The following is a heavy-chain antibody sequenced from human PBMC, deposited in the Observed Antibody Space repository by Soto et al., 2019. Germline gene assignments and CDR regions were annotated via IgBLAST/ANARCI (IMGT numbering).Heavy chain of an antibody. CDR1: GYTFTGYS. D-gene: IGHD3-3*01. J-gene: IGHJ4*02. V-gene: IGHV1-2*04. CDR2: SNPNSDGT. CDR3: AGGFWEWLFDY. Sequence: GSVKVSCKASGYTFTGYSMHWVRQAPGHGLEWIGWSNPNSDGTNDAQRFQGWVTMTRATSLSTAYMELSRLRSDDTAVYYCAGGFWEWLFDYWGQGTLVTVSS.